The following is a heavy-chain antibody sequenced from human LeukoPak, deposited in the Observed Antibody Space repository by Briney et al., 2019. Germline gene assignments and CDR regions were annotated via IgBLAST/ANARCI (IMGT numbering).Heavy chain of an antibody. CDR2: ISGSGGST. J-gene: IGHJ4*02. CDR1: GFIFSSYA. CDR3: ARVIGSCGYTRCYSHSDY. V-gene: IGHV3-23*01. D-gene: IGHD2-2*01. Sequence: GGSLRLSCAASGFIFSSYAMSWVRQAPGKGLEWVSTISGSGGSTYYADSVKGRFTISRDNAKNSLYLQMNSLRAEDTAVYYCARVIGSCGYTRCYSHSDYWGRGTLVTVSS.